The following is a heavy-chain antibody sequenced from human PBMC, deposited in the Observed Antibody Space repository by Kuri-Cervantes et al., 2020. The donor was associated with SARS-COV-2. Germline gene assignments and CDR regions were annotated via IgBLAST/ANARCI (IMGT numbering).Heavy chain of an antibody. V-gene: IGHV4-34*01. Sequence: SETLSLTCAVYGGSFSGYYWSWIRQPPGEGLEWIGEINHSGSTNYNPSLKSRVTIPVDTSKNQFSLKLSSVTAADTAVYYCAREGIAAAGTSIYYYMDVWGKGTTVTVSS. CDR3: AREGIAAAGTSIYYYMDV. CDR2: INHSGST. D-gene: IGHD6-13*01. J-gene: IGHJ6*03. CDR1: GGSFSGYY.